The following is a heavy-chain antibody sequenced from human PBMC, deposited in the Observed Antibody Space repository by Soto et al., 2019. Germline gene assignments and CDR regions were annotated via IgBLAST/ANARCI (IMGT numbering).Heavy chain of an antibody. J-gene: IGHJ5*02. Sequence: ASVKVSCKASGYTFTGYYMHWVRQAPGQGLEWMGWINPNSGGTNYAQKFQGRVTMTRDTSISTAYTELSRLRSDDTAVYYCARDPVLGYSSGWYRDNWFDPCGQGTLVTVSS. CDR2: INPNSGGT. D-gene: IGHD6-19*01. V-gene: IGHV1-2*02. CDR3: ARDPVLGYSSGWYRDNWFDP. CDR1: GYTFTGYY.